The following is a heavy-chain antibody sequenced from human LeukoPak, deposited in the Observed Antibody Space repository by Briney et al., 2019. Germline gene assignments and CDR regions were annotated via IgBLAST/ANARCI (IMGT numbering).Heavy chain of an antibody. J-gene: IGHJ4*02. CDR1: GITFSSYA. D-gene: IGHD2-2*01. V-gene: IGHV3-30*04. Sequence: GGSLRPSCAASGITFSSYAMHWVRQAPGKGLEWVAVISYDGSNKYYADSVKGRFTISRDNSKNTLYLQMNSLRAEDTAVYYCARVMGRYCSSNSCYVDYWGQGTLVTVSS. CDR3: ARVMGRYCSSNSCYVDY. CDR2: ISYDGSNK.